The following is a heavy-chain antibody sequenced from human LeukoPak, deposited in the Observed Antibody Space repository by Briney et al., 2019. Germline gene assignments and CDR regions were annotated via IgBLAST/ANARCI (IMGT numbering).Heavy chain of an antibody. CDR2: IYYSGST. CDR1: GGSFSGYY. V-gene: IGHV4-59*01. Sequence: SETLSLTCAVYGGSFSGYYWSWIRQPPGKGLEWIGYIYYSGSTNCNPSLKSRVTISVDTSKNQFSLKLSSVTAADTAVYYCAGFGSGDYWGQGTLVTVSS. D-gene: IGHD3-10*01. CDR3: AGFGSGDY. J-gene: IGHJ4*02.